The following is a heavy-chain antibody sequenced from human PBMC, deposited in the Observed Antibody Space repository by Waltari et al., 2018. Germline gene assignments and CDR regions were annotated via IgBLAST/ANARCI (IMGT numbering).Heavy chain of an antibody. CDR2: IYYSGST. Sequence: QLQLQESGPGLVKPSETLSLTCTVSVGSISSSCYYWGWIRHPAGKGLGWIGSIYYSGSTYYDPSLKSRVTISVDTSKNQFSLKLSCVTAADTAVYYCARLRPDGDPADYWGQGTLVTVSS. CDR1: VGSISSSCYY. D-gene: IGHD4-17*01. CDR3: ARLRPDGDPADY. J-gene: IGHJ4*02. V-gene: IGHV4-39*07.